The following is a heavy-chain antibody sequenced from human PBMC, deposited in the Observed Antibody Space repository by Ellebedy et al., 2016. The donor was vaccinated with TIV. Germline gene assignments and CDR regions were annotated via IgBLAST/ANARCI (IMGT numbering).Heavy chain of an antibody. CDR1: GFTFSSYW. CDR2: IKQDGSEK. V-gene: IGHV3-7*01. Sequence: GESLKISCAASGFTFSSYWMSWVRQAPGKGLEWVANIKQDGSEKYYVDSVKGRFTISRDNAKNSLYLQMNSLRAEDTAVYYCARDSTIYGMDVWGQGTTVTVSS. D-gene: IGHD2/OR15-2a*01. J-gene: IGHJ6*02. CDR3: ARDSTIYGMDV.